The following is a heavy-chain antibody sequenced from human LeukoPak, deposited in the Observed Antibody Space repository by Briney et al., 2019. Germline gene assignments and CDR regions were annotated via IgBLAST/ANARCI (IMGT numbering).Heavy chain of an antibody. V-gene: IGHV3-21*01. CDR2: ISSSSSYI. J-gene: IGHJ6*02. D-gene: IGHD3-9*01. CDR1: GFTVSSNY. CDR3: ARDADYDILTGYYSDYYGMDV. Sequence: GGSLRLSCAASGFTVSSNYMSWVRQAPGKGPEWVSSISSSSSYIYYADSVKGRFTISRDNAKNSLYLQMNSLRAEDTAVYYCARDADYDILTGYYSDYYGMDVWGQGTTVTVSS.